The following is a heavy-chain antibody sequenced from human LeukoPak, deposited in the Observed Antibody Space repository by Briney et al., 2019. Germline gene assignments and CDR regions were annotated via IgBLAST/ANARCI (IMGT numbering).Heavy chain of an antibody. CDR1: GYTFTAYY. CDR3: ARESWGSH. Sequence: ASVKVSCKASGYTFTAYYIHWVRQAPGQRLEWMGWINPNSGGTHYAPNFQGRVTMTRDTSITTAYMELSSLRSDDTAVYYCARESWGSHWGQGSLVTVSS. V-gene: IGHV1-2*02. D-gene: IGHD7-27*01. J-gene: IGHJ4*02. CDR2: INPNSGGT.